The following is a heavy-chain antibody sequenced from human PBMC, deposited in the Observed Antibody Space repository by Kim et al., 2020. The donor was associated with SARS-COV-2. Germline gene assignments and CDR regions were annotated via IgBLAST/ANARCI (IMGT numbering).Heavy chain of an antibody. J-gene: IGHJ4*02. D-gene: IGHD1-26*01. Sequence: YEQKFRGSVTITAEKTTSTAYMELSSLRSEDTAVYYCARGISWELLYFDYWGQGTLVTVSS. V-gene: IGHV1-69*04. CDR3: ARGISWELLYFDY.